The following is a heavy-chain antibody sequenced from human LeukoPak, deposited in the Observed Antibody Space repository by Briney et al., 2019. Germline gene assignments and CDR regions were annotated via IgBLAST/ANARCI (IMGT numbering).Heavy chain of an antibody. V-gene: IGHV3-23*01. CDR1: GFTFSGYA. D-gene: IGHD6-13*01. CDR2: ISGSGGST. CDR3: AKDGGSWFDFDY. Sequence: GGSLRLSCAASGFTFSGYAMSWVRQAPGKGLEWVSAISGSGGSTYYADSVKGRFTISRDNSKNTLYLQMNSLRAEDTAVYYCAKDGGSWFDFDYWGQGTLVTVSS. J-gene: IGHJ4*02.